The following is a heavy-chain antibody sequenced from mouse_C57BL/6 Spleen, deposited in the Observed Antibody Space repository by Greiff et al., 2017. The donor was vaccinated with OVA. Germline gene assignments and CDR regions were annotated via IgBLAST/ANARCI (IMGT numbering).Heavy chain of an antibody. Sequence: VQLQQPGAELVRPGTSVKLSCKASGYTFTSYWMHWVKQRPGQGLEWIGVIDPSDSYTNYNQKFKGKATLTVDTSSSTAYMQLSSLTSEDSAVYYCAGGTVVAKYFDVWGTGTTVTVSS. CDR1: GYTFTSYW. J-gene: IGHJ1*03. CDR2: IDPSDSYT. V-gene: IGHV1-59*01. CDR3: AGGTVVAKYFDV. D-gene: IGHD1-1*01.